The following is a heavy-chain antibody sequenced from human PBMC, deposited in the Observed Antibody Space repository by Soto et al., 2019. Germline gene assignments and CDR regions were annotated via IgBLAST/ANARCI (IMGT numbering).Heavy chain of an antibody. CDR2: IYYSGST. J-gene: IGHJ5*02. V-gene: IGHV4-39*01. CDR3: ARMEQWPLRNWFDP. Sequence: SETLSLTCTVSGGSISSSSYYWGWIRQPPGKGLEWIGSIYYSGSTYYNPSLKSRVTISVDTSKNQFSLKLSSVTAADTAVYYCARMEQWPLRNWFDPWGQGTLVTVSS. CDR1: GGSISSSSYY. D-gene: IGHD6-19*01.